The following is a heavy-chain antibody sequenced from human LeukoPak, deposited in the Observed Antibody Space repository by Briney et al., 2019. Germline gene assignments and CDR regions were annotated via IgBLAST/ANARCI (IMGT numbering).Heavy chain of an antibody. CDR3: ARGLVVGSSAFDI. V-gene: IGHV3-48*03. J-gene: IGHJ3*02. CDR1: GFTFSSYE. CDR2: ISSSGSTI. D-gene: IGHD2-15*01. Sequence: PGGSLRLSCAASGFTFSSYEMNWVRQAPGKGLEWVSYISSSGSTIYYADSVKGRFTISRDNAKNSLYLQMNSLRAEDTAVYYCARGLVVGSSAFDIWGQGTMVTVSS.